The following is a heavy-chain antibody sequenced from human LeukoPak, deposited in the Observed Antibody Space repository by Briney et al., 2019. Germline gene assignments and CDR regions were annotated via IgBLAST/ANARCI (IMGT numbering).Heavy chain of an antibody. CDR3: ASLSSSDWYGDY. J-gene: IGHJ4*02. CDR1: GFTFSSYS. D-gene: IGHD6-19*01. CDR2: ISSSSSNM. Sequence: GGSLRLSCEASGFTFSSYSMNWVRQAPGKGLEWLSYISSSSSNMYYADSVKGRFTISRDNAENSLYLQMSSLGDDDTAVYYCASLSSSDWYGDYWGQGTLVTVSS. V-gene: IGHV3-48*02.